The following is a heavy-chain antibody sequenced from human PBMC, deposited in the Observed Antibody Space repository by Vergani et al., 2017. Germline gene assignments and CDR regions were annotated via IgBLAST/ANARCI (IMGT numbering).Heavy chain of an antibody. J-gene: IGHJ3*02. CDR2: IYYSGST. Sequence: QVQLQESGPGLVKPSETLSLTCTVSGGSISSYYWSWIRQPPGKGLEWIGYIYYSGSTNYNPSLKSRVTISVDTSKNQFSLKLSSVTAADTAVYYCARNQYCGGDCDSDAFDIWGQGTMVTVSS. CDR3: ARNQYCGGDCDSDAFDI. D-gene: IGHD2-21*02. CDR1: GGSISSYY. V-gene: IGHV4-59*01.